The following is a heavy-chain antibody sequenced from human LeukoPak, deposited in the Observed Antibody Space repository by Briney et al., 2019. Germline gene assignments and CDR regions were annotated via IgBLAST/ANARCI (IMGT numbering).Heavy chain of an antibody. CDR2: ISSSSSSI. V-gene: IGHV3-21*04. D-gene: IGHD3-22*01. Sequence: GGSLRLSCAASGFTFSSYTMNWVRQAPGKGLEWVSSISSSSSSIYYSDSVKGRFTISRDNAKNSLYLQMNSLRADDTAVYYCARDDSSGYYMAFDIWGQGTMVTVSS. CDR1: GFTFSSYT. J-gene: IGHJ3*02. CDR3: ARDDSSGYYMAFDI.